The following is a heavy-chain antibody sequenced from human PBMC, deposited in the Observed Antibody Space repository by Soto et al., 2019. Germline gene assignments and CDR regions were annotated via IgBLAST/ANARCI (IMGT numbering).Heavy chain of an antibody. Sequence: QVQLVESGGGVVQPGRSLRLSCAASGFTFSSYGMHWVRQAPGKGLEWVAVIWYDGSNKYYADSVKGRFTISRDNSKNTLYLQMNSLRAEDTAVYYCARDIKIRAARPTLRYYYYYMDVWGKGTTVTVSS. CDR3: ARDIKIRAARPTLRYYYYYMDV. CDR2: IWYDGSNK. V-gene: IGHV3-33*01. CDR1: GFTFSSYG. J-gene: IGHJ6*03. D-gene: IGHD6-6*01.